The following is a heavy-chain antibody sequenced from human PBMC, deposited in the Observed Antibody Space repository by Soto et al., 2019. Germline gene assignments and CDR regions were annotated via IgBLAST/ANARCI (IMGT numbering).Heavy chain of an antibody. J-gene: IGHJ4*02. V-gene: IGHV3-30*03. D-gene: IGHD1-26*01. CDR2: ISYDGSNK. Sequence: GGSLRLSCAASGFTFSSYGMHWVRQAPGKGLEWVAVISYDGSNKYYADSVKGRFTISRDNSKNTLYLQMNSLRAEDTAVYYCAGTVGATTRCIDYWGQGTLVTVSS. CDR3: AGTVGATTRCIDY. CDR1: GFTFSSYG.